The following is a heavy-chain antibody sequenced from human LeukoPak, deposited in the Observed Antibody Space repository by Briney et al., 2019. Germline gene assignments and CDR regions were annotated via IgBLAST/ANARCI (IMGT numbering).Heavy chain of an antibody. CDR2: ITDSGEST. D-gene: IGHD6-19*01. Sequence: GGSLRLSCAASGFTFNSYAMSWVRQAPGKGLEWVASITDSGESTFYADSVKGRFTISRDNAKNSLYLQVNSLRAEDTAVYYCATHYTSGWYFDYWGQGALVTVSS. CDR3: ATHYTSGWYFDY. V-gene: IGHV3-23*01. CDR1: GFTFNSYA. J-gene: IGHJ4*02.